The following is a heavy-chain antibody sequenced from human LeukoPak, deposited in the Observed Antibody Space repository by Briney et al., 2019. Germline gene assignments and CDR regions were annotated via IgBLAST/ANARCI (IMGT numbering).Heavy chain of an antibody. J-gene: IGHJ4*02. CDR3: AKDRGGLRYFDWYDY. D-gene: IGHD3-9*01. Sequence: GGSLRLSCAASGFTFSSYAMSWVRQAPGKGLEWVSAISGSGGSTYYADSVKGRFTISRDNSKNTLYLQMNSLRAEDTAVYYCAKDRGGLRYFDWYDYWGQGTLVTVSS. V-gene: IGHV3-23*01. CDR2: ISGSGGST. CDR1: GFTFSSYA.